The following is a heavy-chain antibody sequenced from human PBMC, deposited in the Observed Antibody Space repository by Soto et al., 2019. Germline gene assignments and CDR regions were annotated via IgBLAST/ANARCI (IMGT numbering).Heavy chain of an antibody. CDR1: GITFTNAW. D-gene: IGHD4-17*01. J-gene: IGHJ4*02. Sequence: PGGSLRLSCVTSGITFTNAWMSWVRQAPGKGLEWVGRIKNKADGGTIDYAAPVRGRFTISRDDSKNTLFLQMNSLETEDTAVYYSTTDPGDYEDFWGQGTLVTVSS. CDR3: TTDPGDYEDF. CDR2: IKNKADGGTI. V-gene: IGHV3-15*01.